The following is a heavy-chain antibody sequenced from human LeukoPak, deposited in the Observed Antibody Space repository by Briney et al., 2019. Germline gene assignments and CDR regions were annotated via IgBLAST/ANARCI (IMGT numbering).Heavy chain of an antibody. CDR3: ATRDGYTDFDY. Sequence: SETLSLTCAVSGGSISSGGYSWSWIRQPPGKGLEWIGYIYHSGSTYCNPSLKSRVTISVDRSKNQFSLKLSSVTAADTAVYYCATRDGYTDFDYWGQGTLVTVSS. CDR1: GGSISSGGYS. D-gene: IGHD5-24*01. CDR2: IYHSGST. V-gene: IGHV4-30-2*01. J-gene: IGHJ4*02.